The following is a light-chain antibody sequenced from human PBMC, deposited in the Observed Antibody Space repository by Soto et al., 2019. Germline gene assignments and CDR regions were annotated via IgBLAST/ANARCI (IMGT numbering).Light chain of an antibody. CDR3: QQYNNWPPST. CDR1: QSVSSN. Sequence: EIVMTQSPATLSVSPGERATLSCRASQSVSSNLAWYQQEPGQAPRLLIYDASTRATGIPARFSGSGSGTEFTLTISSLQSEDFAVYYCQQYNNWPPSTFGKGTKVDIK. V-gene: IGKV3-15*01. CDR2: DAS. J-gene: IGKJ2*01.